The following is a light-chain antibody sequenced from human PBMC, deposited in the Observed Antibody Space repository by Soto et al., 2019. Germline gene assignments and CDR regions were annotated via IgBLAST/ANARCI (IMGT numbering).Light chain of an antibody. V-gene: IGKV1-8*01. CDR2: AAS. CDR3: QHYYNYPWT. CDR1: QDIHNY. J-gene: IGKJ1*01. Sequence: AVLLTQSPSSFSASTGDRATITCRASQDIHNYLAWYQQVPGKAPKLLLYAASILQTGVPSRFSGSGSGTVFTLTIDGLQSEDFATYFCQHYYNYPWTFVQGTTVE.